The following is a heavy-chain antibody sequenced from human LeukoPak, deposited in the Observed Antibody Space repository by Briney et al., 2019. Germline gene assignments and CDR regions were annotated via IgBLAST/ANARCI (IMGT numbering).Heavy chain of an antibody. CDR3: ARELRAFDI. CDR1: GGSFSGYY. CDR2: IYYSGST. V-gene: IGHV4-59*01. J-gene: IGHJ3*02. Sequence: IPSETLSLTCAVYGGSFSGYYWSWIRQPPGKGLEWIGYIYYSGSTNYNPSLKSRVTISVDTSKNQFSLKLSSVTAADTAVYYCARELRAFDIWGQGTMVTVSS. D-gene: IGHD4-17*01.